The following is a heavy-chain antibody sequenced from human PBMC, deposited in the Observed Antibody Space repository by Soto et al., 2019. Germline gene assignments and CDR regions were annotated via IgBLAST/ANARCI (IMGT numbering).Heavy chain of an antibody. Sequence: QVQLVQSGAEVKKPGSSVKLSCKASGYNFIAYYIYWVRQAPGQGPEWMGMINPSSGATNYAQKFQGRVTVTRDTSTGTAYLELSSLIAEDAAVYYCAKYCGGDCRHFDAWGQGTLVTVSS. CDR3: AKYCGGDCRHFDA. V-gene: IGHV1-46*01. CDR2: INPSSGAT. CDR1: GYNFIAYY. J-gene: IGHJ4*02. D-gene: IGHD2-21*02.